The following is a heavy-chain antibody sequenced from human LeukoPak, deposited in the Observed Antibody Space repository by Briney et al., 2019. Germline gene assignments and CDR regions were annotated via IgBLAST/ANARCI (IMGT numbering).Heavy chain of an antibody. Sequence: SETLSLTCAVYGGSFSGYSRSWIRQPPGKGREWSSYIYYSGSTDYKPSLTRGVSTSLDTTTNTFSLMVRSVTAAETAVYYCAREDAEEATNAFDIWGQGTMVTVSS. CDR3: AREDAEEATNAFDI. CDR1: GGSFSGYS. V-gene: IGHV4-59*01. CDR2: IYYSGST. J-gene: IGHJ3*02. D-gene: IGHD1-14*01.